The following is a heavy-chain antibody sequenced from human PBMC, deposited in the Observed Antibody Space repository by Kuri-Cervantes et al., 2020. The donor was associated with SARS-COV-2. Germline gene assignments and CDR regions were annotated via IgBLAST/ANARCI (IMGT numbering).Heavy chain of an antibody. Sequence: GESLKISCAASGFTFSSYAMSWVRQAPGKGLEWVAFIRYDGSNKYYADSVKGRFTISRDNSKNTLYLQMNSLRAEDTAVYYCAKDVNIVVVPAATFHYYYMDVWGKGTTVTVSS. CDR2: IRYDGSNK. V-gene: IGHV3-30*02. J-gene: IGHJ6*03. CDR1: GFTFSSYA. D-gene: IGHD2-2*01. CDR3: AKDVNIVVVPAATFHYYYMDV.